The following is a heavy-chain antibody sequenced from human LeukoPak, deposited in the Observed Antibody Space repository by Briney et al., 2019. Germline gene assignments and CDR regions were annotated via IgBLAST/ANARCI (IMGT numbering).Heavy chain of an antibody. J-gene: IGHJ4*02. CDR1: GGSISSGGYY. CDR3: ARDRGYYDSSGYHN. CDR2: IYYSGST. V-gene: IGHV4-31*03. Sequence: SQTLSLTCTVSGGSISSGGYYWSWIRQHPGKGLEWIGYIYYSGSTYYNPSLKSRVTISVDTSKNQFSLKLSSVTAADTAVYYCARDRGYYDSSGYHNWGQGTLVTVSS. D-gene: IGHD3-22*01.